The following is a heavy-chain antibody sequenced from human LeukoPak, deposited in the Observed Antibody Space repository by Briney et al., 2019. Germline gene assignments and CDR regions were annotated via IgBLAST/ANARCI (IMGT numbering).Heavy chain of an antibody. CDR2: IWYDGSNK. CDR3: ARDASGELEAFDI. D-gene: IGHD1-26*01. CDR1: GFTFSSYG. V-gene: IGHV3-33*01. Sequence: GGSLRLSCAASGFTFSSYGMHWVRQAPGKGLEWVAVIWYDGSNKYYADSVKGRFTISRDNSKNTLYLQMNSLRAEDMAVYYCARDASGELEAFDIWGQGTMVTVSS. J-gene: IGHJ3*02.